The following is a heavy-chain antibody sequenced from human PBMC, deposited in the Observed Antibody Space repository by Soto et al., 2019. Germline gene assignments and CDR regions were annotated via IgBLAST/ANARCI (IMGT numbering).Heavy chain of an antibody. J-gene: IGHJ3*02. CDR2: ISGSGGST. CDR1: GFTFSSYA. D-gene: IGHD2-15*01. CDR3: AKLSLDIVVVVALFAFDI. V-gene: IGHV3-23*01. Sequence: EVQLLESGGGLVQPGGSLRLSCAASGFTFSSYAMSWVRQAPGKGLEWVSAISGSGGSTYYADSVKGRFTISRDNSKNTLYLQMNSMRAEDTAVYYCAKLSLDIVVVVALFAFDIWGQGTMVTVSS.